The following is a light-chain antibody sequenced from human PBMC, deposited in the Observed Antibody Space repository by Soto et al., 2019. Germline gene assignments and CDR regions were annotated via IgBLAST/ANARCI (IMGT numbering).Light chain of an antibody. CDR3: QQYGSSGT. CDR2: DAS. Sequence: EIVLTQSPATLSLSPGERATLSGRASQSVSGYLAWYQQKPGQAPRLLIYDASKRATGIPARFSGSGFGTDFTLTISSLEPEDFAVYYCQQYGSSGTFGQGTKVDIK. CDR1: QSVSGY. V-gene: IGKV3-11*01. J-gene: IGKJ1*01.